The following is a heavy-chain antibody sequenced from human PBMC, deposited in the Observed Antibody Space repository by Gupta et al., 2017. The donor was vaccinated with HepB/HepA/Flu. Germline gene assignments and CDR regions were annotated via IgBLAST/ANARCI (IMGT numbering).Heavy chain of an antibody. J-gene: IGHJ4*02. CDR3: AKGDSNIGYGCCGNCYPLDY. D-gene: IGHD2-15*01. CDR2: VSGSGGHT. V-gene: IGHV3-23*01. Sequence: EVQLLEAGGGLVQPGWSLRASCAASGFIFSHYGMPWFRQPPGKGLEWVSGVSGSGGHTYYAEYVKVRFTISRDDSKNTVYLQMNSLRAEDTVVYYCAKGDSNIGYGCCGNCYPLDYWGQGTLVTVSS. CDR1: GFIFSHYG.